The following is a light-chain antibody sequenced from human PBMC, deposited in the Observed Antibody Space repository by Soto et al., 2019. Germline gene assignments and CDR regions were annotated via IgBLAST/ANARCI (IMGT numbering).Light chain of an antibody. CDR2: HAS. J-gene: IGKJ4*01. CDR3: QQRRNWPPLT. CDR1: EYVDIY. V-gene: IGKV3-11*01. Sequence: ETVLTQSPATLSLSPGETATLSCRASEYVDIYLAWYQPKPGQAPRLLIYHASNRATGIPARFSGSGSGTDFTLTISSLEPEDSAVYYCQQRRNWPPLTFGGGTRVEIK.